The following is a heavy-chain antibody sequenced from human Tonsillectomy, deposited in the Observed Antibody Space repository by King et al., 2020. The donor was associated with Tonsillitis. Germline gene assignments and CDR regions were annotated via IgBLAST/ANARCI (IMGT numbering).Heavy chain of an antibody. J-gene: IGHJ6*02. CDR3: ARDPSSWYGYYYYGMDV. CDR1: GYTFTGYY. Sequence: QLVQSGAEVKKPGASVKVSCKASGYTFTGYYMHWVRQAPGQGLEWMGWINPNSGGTNYAQKFQGRVTMTRDTSISTAYMELSRLRSDDTAVYYCARDPSSWYGYYYYGMDVWGQGTTVTVSS. V-gene: IGHV1-2*02. CDR2: INPNSGGT. D-gene: IGHD6-13*01.